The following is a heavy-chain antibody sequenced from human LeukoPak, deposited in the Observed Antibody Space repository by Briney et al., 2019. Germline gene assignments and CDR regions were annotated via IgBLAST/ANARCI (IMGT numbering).Heavy chain of an antibody. V-gene: IGHV3-23*01. CDR1: GFIFSDYA. D-gene: IGHD2-2*01. CDR3: ARSADRCSSSSCYPFI. Sequence: GGSLRLSCAASGFIFSDYAMTWVRQAPGKGLEWISAISGRGSTTWYADSVKGRFTISRDNSKNTLYLQMNSLRAEDRAVYYCARSADRCSSSSCYPFIWGRGTLVTVSS. J-gene: IGHJ4*02. CDR2: ISGRGSTT.